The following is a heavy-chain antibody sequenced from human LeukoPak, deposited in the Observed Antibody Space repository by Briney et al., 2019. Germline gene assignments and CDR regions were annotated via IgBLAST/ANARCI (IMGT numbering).Heavy chain of an antibody. Sequence: GGSLRLSCAASGFTFTNAWMNWVRQAPGKGLEWVGRIKSKADGGTIDYAAPVKGRFTFSGDDSKNMLYLQMNSLKSEDTAVYYCSTLTSRGLSDSWGQGTLVTVSS. CDR2: IKSKADGGTI. J-gene: IGHJ4*02. CDR1: GFTFTNAW. V-gene: IGHV3-15*07. CDR3: STLTSRGLSDS. D-gene: IGHD1-20*01.